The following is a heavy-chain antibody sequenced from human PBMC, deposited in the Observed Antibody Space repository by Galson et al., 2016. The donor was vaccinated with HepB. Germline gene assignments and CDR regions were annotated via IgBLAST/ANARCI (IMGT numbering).Heavy chain of an antibody. CDR1: GFTFRTYS. CDR3: ARDSATVSPEVRDYFDY. V-gene: IGHV3-48*02. D-gene: IGHD4-11*01. Sequence: SLRLSCAASGFTFRTYSMNWVRQAPGKGLEWLSYISSSGNTIYYADSVKGRLTISRDNAKNSLHLQMDSLRDEDTAVSYCARDSATVSPEVRDYFDYWGQGILVTVS. J-gene: IGHJ4*02. CDR2: ISSSGNTI.